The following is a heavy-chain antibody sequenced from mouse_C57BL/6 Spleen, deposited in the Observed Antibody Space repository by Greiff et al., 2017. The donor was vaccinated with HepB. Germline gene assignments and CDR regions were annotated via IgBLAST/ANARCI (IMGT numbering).Heavy chain of an antibody. CDR2: IYPGDGDT. J-gene: IGHJ4*01. CDR1: GYAFSSSW. Sequence: VMLVESGPELVKPGASVKISCKASGYAFSSSWMNWVKQRPGKGLEWIGRIYPGDGDTNYNGKFKGKATLTADKSSSTAYMQLSSLTSEDSAVYFCARGGYSNRYYAMDYWGQGTSVTVSS. V-gene: IGHV1-82*01. D-gene: IGHD2-5*01. CDR3: ARGGYSNRYYAMDY.